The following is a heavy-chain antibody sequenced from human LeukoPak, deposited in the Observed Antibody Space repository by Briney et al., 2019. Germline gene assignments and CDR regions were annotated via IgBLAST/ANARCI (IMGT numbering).Heavy chain of an antibody. Sequence: GASVTVSCKVSGYTLTELSMHWVRQAPGKGLEWMGGFDPEDGETIYAQKFQGRVTMTEDTSISTAYVELSRLRSDDTAVYYCARGLDTFFDYWGQGALVIVSS. CDR1: GYTLTELS. J-gene: IGHJ4*02. D-gene: IGHD3-9*01. CDR3: ARGLDTFFDY. CDR2: FDPEDGET. V-gene: IGHV1-24*01.